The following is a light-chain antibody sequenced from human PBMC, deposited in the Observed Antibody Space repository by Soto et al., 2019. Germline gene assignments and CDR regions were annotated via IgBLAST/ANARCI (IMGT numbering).Light chain of an antibody. CDR2: DAS. J-gene: IGKJ4*01. CDR1: QSIGRS. Sequence: EVALTQSPATLSLSLGERATPSCRASQSIGRSLAWYQQRPGQAPSLLISDASSRATGIPARFGGSGSGTDFSLIISSLEPEDFAVYYCQHRYSWSLTFVGGTKVDIK. V-gene: IGKV3-11*01. CDR3: QHRYSWSLT.